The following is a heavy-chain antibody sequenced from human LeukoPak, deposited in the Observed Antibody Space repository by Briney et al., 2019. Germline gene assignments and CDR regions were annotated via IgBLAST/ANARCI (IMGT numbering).Heavy chain of an antibody. V-gene: IGHV3-23*01. CDR3: AKGDILTAATDY. Sequence: PGGSLRLSCAAPGFTFSNYAMSWVRQAPGKGLDWVSAISGSGGNTYYADSVKGRFTIARDNSKNTLYLQMNSLRAEDTAVYYCAKGDILTAATDYWGQGTLVTVSS. D-gene: IGHD3-9*01. CDR1: GFTFSNYA. J-gene: IGHJ4*02. CDR2: ISGSGGNT.